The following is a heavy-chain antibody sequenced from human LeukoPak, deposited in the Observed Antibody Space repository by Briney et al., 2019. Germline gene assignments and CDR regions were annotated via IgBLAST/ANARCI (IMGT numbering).Heavy chain of an antibody. V-gene: IGHV4-30-4*01. CDR3: ARDSPRLPAAPDY. CDR2: IHYSGTT. D-gene: IGHD2-2*01. Sequence: SETLSLTCTVSGGSISSGDYYWSWIRQPPGEGLEWIGYIHYSGTTYYNPSLKSRVTISVDTSKNQFSLKLSSVTAADTAVYYCARDSPRLPAAPDYWGQGTLVTVSS. CDR1: GGSISSGDYY. J-gene: IGHJ4*02.